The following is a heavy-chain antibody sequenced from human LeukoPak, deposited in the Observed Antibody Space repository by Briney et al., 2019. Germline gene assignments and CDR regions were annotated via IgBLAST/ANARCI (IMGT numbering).Heavy chain of an antibody. CDR3: ARGGYSYGEVDY. Sequence: SETLSLTCTVSGGSISSGSYYWSWIRQPAGKGLEWIGRIYTSGSTNYNPSLKSRVTISVDTSKNQFSLKLSSVTAADAAVYYCARGGYSYGEVDYWGQGTLVTVSS. CDR2: IYTSGST. V-gene: IGHV4-61*02. J-gene: IGHJ4*02. CDR1: GGSISSGSYY. D-gene: IGHD5-18*01.